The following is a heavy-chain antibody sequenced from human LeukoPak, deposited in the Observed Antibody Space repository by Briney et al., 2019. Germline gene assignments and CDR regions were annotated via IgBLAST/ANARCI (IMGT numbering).Heavy chain of an antibody. CDR1: GFTFSSYA. CDR3: AKSLILSSRPYYFDY. D-gene: IGHD2-2*01. Sequence: PGGSLRLSCAASGFTFSSYAMSWVRQAPGKGLEWVSAISGSGGSTYYADSVKGRFTISGDNSENTLYLQMNSLRAEDTAVYYCAKSLILSSRPYYFDYWGQGTLVTVSS. V-gene: IGHV3-23*01. CDR2: ISGSGGST. J-gene: IGHJ4*02.